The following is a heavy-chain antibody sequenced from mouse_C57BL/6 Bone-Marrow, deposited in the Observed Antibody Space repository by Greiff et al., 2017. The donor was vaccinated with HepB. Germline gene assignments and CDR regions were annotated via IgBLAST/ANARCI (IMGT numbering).Heavy chain of an antibody. CDR1: GFSFTSYG. CDR2: IWRGGST. Sequence: VQGVESGPGLVQPSQCLSITCTVSGFSFTSYGVHWVRQSPGKGLEWLGVIWRGGSTDYNAAFMSRLSITKDNTKSQIFFKMNSLQADDAAIYYCAKSPRFAYWGQGTLVTVSA. V-gene: IGHV2-5*01. J-gene: IGHJ3*01. CDR3: AKSPRFAY.